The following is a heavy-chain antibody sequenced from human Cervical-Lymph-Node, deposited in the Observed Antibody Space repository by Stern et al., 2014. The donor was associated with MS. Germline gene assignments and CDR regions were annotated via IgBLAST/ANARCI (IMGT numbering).Heavy chain of an antibody. V-gene: IGHV1-46*01. D-gene: IGHD2-15*01. CDR2: INPSGGST. CDR3: ARGLPYCSGGSCYSASLEYFQH. Sequence: QVQLVQSGAEVKKPGASVKVSCKASGYTFTSYYMHWVRQAPGQGLEWMGIINPSGGSTSYAQKFQGRVTMTRDTSTSTVYMELSSLRSEDTAVYYCARGLPYCSGGSCYSASLEYFQHWGQGTLVTVSS. J-gene: IGHJ1*01. CDR1: GYTFTSYY.